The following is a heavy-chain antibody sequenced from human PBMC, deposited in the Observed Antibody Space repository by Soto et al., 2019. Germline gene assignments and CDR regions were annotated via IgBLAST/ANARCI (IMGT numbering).Heavy chain of an antibody. J-gene: IGHJ3*02. D-gene: IGHD2-15*01. CDR2: IDPSDSYT. Sequence: GESLKISCNGSGYSFTSYWISWVRQMPGKGLEWMGRIDPSDSYTNYSPSFQGHVTISADKSISTAYLQWSSLKASDTAMYYCAKSYEFAEAATAGGHDALDIWGQGTMVTVSS. V-gene: IGHV5-10-1*01. CDR3: AKSYEFAEAATAGGHDALDI. CDR1: GYSFTSYW.